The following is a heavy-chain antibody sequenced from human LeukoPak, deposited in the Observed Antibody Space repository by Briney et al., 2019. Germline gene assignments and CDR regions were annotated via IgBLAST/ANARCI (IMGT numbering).Heavy chain of an antibody. V-gene: IGHV3-30*02. J-gene: IGHJ4*02. CDR1: GFTFSTYG. D-gene: IGHD3-22*01. Sequence: GGSLRLSCAASGFTFSTYGMNWVRQAPGKGLEWVTSIRYEGSNKYYANSVKGRFTISRDNAKNSLYLQMNSLRAEDTAVYYCARDRNYYDSSGYHRVDYWGQGTLVTVSS. CDR2: IRYEGSNK. CDR3: ARDRNYYDSSGYHRVDY.